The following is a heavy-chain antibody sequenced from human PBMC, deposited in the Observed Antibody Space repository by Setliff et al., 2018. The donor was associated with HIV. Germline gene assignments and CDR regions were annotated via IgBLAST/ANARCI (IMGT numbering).Heavy chain of an antibody. J-gene: IGHJ5*02. CDR3: ARAPYARSNWFDP. D-gene: IGHD4-17*01. V-gene: IGHV3-74*01. CDR2: INSDGKDI. Sequence: GGSLRLSCAASGLILRNFWMHWVRQAPGKGLVWVSRINSDGKDINYADSVKGRFTISRDDAKNTLSLQMNSLRAEDTAVYYCARAPYARSNWFDPWGQGTLVTVSS. CDR1: GLILRNFW.